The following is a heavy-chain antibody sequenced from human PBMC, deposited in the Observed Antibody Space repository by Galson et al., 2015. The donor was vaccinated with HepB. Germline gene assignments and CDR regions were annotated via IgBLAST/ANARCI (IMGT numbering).Heavy chain of an antibody. Sequence: SLRLSCAGSGFSFSDLYMSWIRQAPGKGLEWLSYINSGGTTIYYADSVRGRFTASRDNANNSLYLQMNGLRAEDTAVYYCTTGLPQGLAMHTDGYYYYCGDEERCRGTVDYWGQGTLVTVSS. CDR2: INSGGTTI. CDR3: TTGLPQGLAMHTDGYYYYCGDEERCRGTVDY. J-gene: IGHJ4*02. CDR1: GFSFSDLY. V-gene: IGHV3-11*01. D-gene: IGHD3-22*01.